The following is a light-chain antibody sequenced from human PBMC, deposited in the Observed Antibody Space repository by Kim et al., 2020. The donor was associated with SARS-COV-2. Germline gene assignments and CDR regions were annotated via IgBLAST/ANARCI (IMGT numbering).Light chain of an antibody. J-gene: IGLJ3*02. CDR1: SSNIGSHY. V-gene: IGLV1-47*01. CDR2: RNN. Sequence: QSVLTQPPSASGTPGQRVTISCSGSSSNIGSHYVYWYQQRPGTAPKLLIYRNNERPSGVPDRFSGSKSGTSASLAISGLRSEDEADYYCAAWDDSLSGWVFGGGPKLTVL. CDR3: AAWDDSLSGWV.